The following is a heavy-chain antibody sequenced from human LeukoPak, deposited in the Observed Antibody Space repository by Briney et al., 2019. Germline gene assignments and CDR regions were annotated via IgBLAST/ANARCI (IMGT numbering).Heavy chain of an antibody. CDR3: ARDYYDSSANWFDP. D-gene: IGHD3-22*01. Sequence: SVKVSCKASGGTFISYAISWVRQAPGQGLEWMGRVIPIFGTANYAQKFQGRVTITTDESTSTAYMELSSLRSEDTAVYYCARDYYDSSANWFDPWGQGTLVTVSS. V-gene: IGHV1-69*05. J-gene: IGHJ5*02. CDR2: VIPIFGTA. CDR1: GGTFISYA.